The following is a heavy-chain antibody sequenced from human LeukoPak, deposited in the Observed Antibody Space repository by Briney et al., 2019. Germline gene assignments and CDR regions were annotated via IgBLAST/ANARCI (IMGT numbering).Heavy chain of an antibody. V-gene: IGHV3-23*01. J-gene: IGHJ4*02. CDR1: GFTFSTYA. CDR3: AKDHGWLSAA. D-gene: IGHD5-12*01. Sequence: GGSLRLSCAASGFTFSTYAMTWVRQAPGKGLEWVSAISGNGDKTYYTNSVRGRFTISRDNSKNTLYLRMNSLRAEDTAVYYCAKDHGWLSAAWGQGTLVTVSS. CDR2: ISGNGDKT.